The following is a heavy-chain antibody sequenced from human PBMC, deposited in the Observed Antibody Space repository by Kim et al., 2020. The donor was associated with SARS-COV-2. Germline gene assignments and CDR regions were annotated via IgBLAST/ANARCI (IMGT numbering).Heavy chain of an antibody. V-gene: IGHV3-30*01. J-gene: IGHJ4*02. D-gene: IGHD5-18*01. Sequence: YADSVKGRFTTSRDNSKNTLYLQMNSLRAEDTAVYYCASHPDTAMVTGDYWGQGTLVTVSS. CDR3: ASHPDTAMVTGDY.